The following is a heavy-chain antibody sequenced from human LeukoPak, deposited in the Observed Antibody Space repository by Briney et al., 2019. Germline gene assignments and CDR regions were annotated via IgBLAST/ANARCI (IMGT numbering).Heavy chain of an antibody. V-gene: IGHV3-7*01. D-gene: IGHD3-9*01. CDR2: IKQDGSEK. CDR3: ARDPATYYDILTGSDY. J-gene: IGHJ4*02. CDR1: GFTFSSYW. Sequence: PGGSLRLSCAASGFTFSSYWMSWVRQAPGKGLEWVANIKQDGSEKYYVDSVKGRFTISRDNAKNSLYLQMNSLRAVDTAVYYCARDPATYYDILTGSDYWGQGTLVTVSS.